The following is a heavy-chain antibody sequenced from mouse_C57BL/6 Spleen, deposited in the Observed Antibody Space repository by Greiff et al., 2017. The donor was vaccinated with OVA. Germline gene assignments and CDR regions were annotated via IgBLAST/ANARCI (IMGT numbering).Heavy chain of an antibody. CDR3: ARDRILDY. CDR1: GYSITSGYY. CDR2: ISYDGSN. J-gene: IGHJ2*01. Sequence: VQLKESGPGLVKPSQSLSLTCSVTGYSITSGYYWNWIRQFPGNKLEWMGYISYDGSNNYNPSLKNRFSITRDTSKNQFFLKLNSVTTEDTATYYCARDRILDYWGQGTTLTVSS. V-gene: IGHV3-6*01.